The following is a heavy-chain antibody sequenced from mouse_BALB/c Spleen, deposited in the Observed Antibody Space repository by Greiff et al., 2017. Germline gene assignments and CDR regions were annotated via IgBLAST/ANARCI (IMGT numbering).Heavy chain of an antibody. V-gene: IGHV3-2*02. J-gene: IGHJ4*01. Sequence: EVKLMESGPGLVKPSQSLSLTCTVTGYSITSDYAWNWIRQFPGNKLEWMGYISYSGSTSYNPSLKSRISITRDTSKNQFFLQLNSVTTEDTATYYCARLVYYYGSDAMDYWGQGTSVTVSS. CDR1: GYSITSDYA. CDR2: ISYSGST. CDR3: ARLVYYYGSDAMDY. D-gene: IGHD1-1*01.